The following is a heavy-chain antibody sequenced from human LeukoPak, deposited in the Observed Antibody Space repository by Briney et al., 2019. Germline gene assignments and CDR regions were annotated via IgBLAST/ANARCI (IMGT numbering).Heavy chain of an antibody. CDR3: ARTLMGLPYYFDY. Sequence: SETLSLTCTVSGGSISSGGYCWSWLRQHPGKGLEWIGYIYYSGSTYYNPSLKSRVTISVDTSKNQFSLKLSSVTAADTAVYYCARTLMGLPYYFDYWGQGTLVTVSS. CDR1: GGSISSGGYC. V-gene: IGHV4-31*03. CDR2: IYYSGST. D-gene: IGHD3-10*01. J-gene: IGHJ4*02.